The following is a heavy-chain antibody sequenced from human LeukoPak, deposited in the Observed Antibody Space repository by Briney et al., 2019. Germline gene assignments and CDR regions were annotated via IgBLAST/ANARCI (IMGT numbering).Heavy chain of an antibody. D-gene: IGHD6-19*01. CDR3: ARAIEVAVAGINWFDP. Sequence: GGSLRLSCAASGFTFSSYSMNWVRQAPGKGLEWVSYISSSSSTIYYADSVKGRFTISRDNAKNSLYLQMNSLRAEHTAVYYCARAIEVAVAGINWFDPWGQGTLVTVSS. CDR1: GFTFSSYS. J-gene: IGHJ5*02. V-gene: IGHV3-48*01. CDR2: ISSSSSTI.